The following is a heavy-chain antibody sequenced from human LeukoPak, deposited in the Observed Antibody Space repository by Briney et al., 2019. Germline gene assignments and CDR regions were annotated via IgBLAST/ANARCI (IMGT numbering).Heavy chain of an antibody. Sequence: SETLSLTCAVSGYSISSGYYWGWIRQPPGKGLEWIGSIYHSGSTYYNPSLKSRVTISVDTSKNQFSLKLSSVTATDTAVYYCASGSYYFDYWGQGTLVTVSS. V-gene: IGHV4-38-2*01. CDR1: GYSISSGYY. D-gene: IGHD1-26*01. J-gene: IGHJ4*02. CDR2: IYHSGST. CDR3: ASGSYYFDY.